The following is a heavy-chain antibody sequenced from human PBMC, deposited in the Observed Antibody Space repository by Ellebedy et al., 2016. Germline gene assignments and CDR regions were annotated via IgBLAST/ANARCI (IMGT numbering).Heavy chain of an antibody. D-gene: IGHD3-16*01. V-gene: IGHV3-48*02. CDR2: ISPTSGSTI. Sequence: GGSLRLXCAASGFDFNSYSLDWVRQTPGKGLEWVSYISPTSGSTIYYADSVKGRFTISRDNAKNSVYLQMNSLRDEDTAVYYCTRGGLDNSFDVWGQGTMVTVSS. CDR1: GFDFNSYS. CDR3: TRGGLDNSFDV. J-gene: IGHJ3*01.